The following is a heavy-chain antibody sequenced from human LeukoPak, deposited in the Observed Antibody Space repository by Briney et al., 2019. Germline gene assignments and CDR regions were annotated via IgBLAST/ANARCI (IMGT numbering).Heavy chain of an antibody. J-gene: IGHJ3*02. CDR2: IFPVLGTS. V-gene: IGHV1-69*01. Sequence: SVKVSCKASGGTFNNFAICWVRQAPGQGLEWMGGIFPVLGTSTYAQKFQGRVTITADESTRTAHMELSSLRSDDTAVYYCARGPHTSSWYKHAFDIWAQGTMVTVSS. CDR1: GGTFNNFA. CDR3: ARGPHTSSWYKHAFDI. D-gene: IGHD6-13*01.